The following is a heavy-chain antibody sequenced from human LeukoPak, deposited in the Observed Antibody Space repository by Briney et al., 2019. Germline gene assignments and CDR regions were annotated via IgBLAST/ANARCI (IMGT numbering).Heavy chain of an antibody. Sequence: GGSLRLSCAASGFTFSSYAVSWVRQAPGKGLEWVSAISGSGGGTYYADSVKGRFTISGDDSKNTLYLQMNSLSTEDTAVYYCAKTTTGYSSGRYPGWPVDYWGQGTLVTVSS. V-gene: IGHV3-23*01. CDR2: ISGSGGGT. D-gene: IGHD6-19*01. CDR3: AKTTTGYSSGRYPGWPVDY. J-gene: IGHJ4*02. CDR1: GFTFSSYA.